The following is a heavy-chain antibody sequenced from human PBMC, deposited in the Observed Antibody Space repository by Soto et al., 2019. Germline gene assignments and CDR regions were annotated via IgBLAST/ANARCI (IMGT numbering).Heavy chain of an antibody. J-gene: IGHJ6*02. V-gene: IGHV1-18*01. Sequence: GASVKVSCKASGYTFTSYGISWVRQAPGQGLEWMGWISAYNGNTNYAQKLQGRVTMTTDTSTSTAYMELRSLRSDDTAVYYCARGVVPAAMWEAAYYYYGMDVWGQGTTVTVSS. D-gene: IGHD2-2*01. CDR2: ISAYNGNT. CDR1: GYTFTSYG. CDR3: ARGVVPAAMWEAAYYYYGMDV.